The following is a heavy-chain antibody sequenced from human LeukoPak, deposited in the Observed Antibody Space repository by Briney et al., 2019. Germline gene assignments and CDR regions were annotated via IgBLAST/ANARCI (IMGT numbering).Heavy chain of an antibody. CDR2: IIPILGTA. CDR3: ARDLGTLGQQLPDY. Sequence: SVKVSCKASGGTFSSYAISWVRQAPGQGLEWMGGIIPILGTANYAQKFQGRVTITTDESTSTAYMELSSLRSEDTAVYYCARDLGTLGQQLPDYWGQGTLVTVSS. D-gene: IGHD6-13*01. V-gene: IGHV1-69*05. CDR1: GGTFSSYA. J-gene: IGHJ4*02.